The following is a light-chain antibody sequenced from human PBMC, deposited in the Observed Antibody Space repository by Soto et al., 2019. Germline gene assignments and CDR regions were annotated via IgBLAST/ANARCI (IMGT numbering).Light chain of an antibody. Sequence: QSALTQPASVSGSPGQSITISCTGTSSDVGVYNFVSWYQHHPGRAPKLILYEVTIRPSGVSNRFSGSKSGNTASLTISGLQAEDEADYYCSSYTTSSPYVFGSGTKVTVL. CDR3: SSYTTSSPYV. J-gene: IGLJ1*01. CDR2: EVT. V-gene: IGLV2-14*01. CDR1: SSDVGVYNF.